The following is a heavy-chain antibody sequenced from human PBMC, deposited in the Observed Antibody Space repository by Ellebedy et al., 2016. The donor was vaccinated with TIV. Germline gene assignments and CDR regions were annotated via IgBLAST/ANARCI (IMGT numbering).Heavy chain of an antibody. V-gene: IGHV3-9*01. Sequence: SLKISXAASGFTFDDYAMHWVRQAPGKGLEWVSGISWNSGSIGYADSVKGRFTISRDNAKNSLYLQMNSLRAEDTALYYCAKEAVPAAEGIAFDIWGQGTMVTVSS. J-gene: IGHJ3*02. CDR2: ISWNSGSI. CDR3: AKEAVPAAEGIAFDI. CDR1: GFTFDDYA. D-gene: IGHD2-2*01.